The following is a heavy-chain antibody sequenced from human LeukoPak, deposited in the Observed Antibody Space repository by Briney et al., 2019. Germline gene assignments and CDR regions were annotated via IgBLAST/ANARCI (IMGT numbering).Heavy chain of an antibody. CDR1: GGSVSDYY. Sequence: SETLSLTCTISGGSVSDYYWSWIRQSPGKGLEWIGYIYHTGSTSYSPSLKSRVTISADTSQNQFSLKLSSVTAADTAVYYCARALDTAMASFDYYYMDVWGKGTTVTVSS. CDR2: IYHTGST. CDR3: ARALDTAMASFDYYYMDV. D-gene: IGHD5-18*01. J-gene: IGHJ6*03. V-gene: IGHV4-59*02.